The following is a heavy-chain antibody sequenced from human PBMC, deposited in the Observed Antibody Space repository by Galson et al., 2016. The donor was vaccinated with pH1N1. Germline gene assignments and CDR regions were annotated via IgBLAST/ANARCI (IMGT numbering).Heavy chain of an antibody. D-gene: IGHD6-13*01. CDR1: GGSISVGTYY. CDR2: VPRSGDT. V-gene: IGHV4-61*02. J-gene: IGHJ5*02. Sequence: TLSLPCTVSGGSISVGTYYWSWVRQPAGKALEWIGGVPRSGDTNYNPSLGSRVTVSVDTSKNQFSMRLASVAASDTAVYYCARWQQGSATFYPWGQGTLVSVSS. CDR3: ARWQQGSATFYP.